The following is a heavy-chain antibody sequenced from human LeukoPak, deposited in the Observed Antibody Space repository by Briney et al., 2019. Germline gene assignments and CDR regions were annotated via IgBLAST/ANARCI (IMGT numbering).Heavy chain of an antibody. CDR3: AKKNPAAAAVDY. J-gene: IGHJ4*02. CDR1: GFSFSSYA. CDR2: ISNSGGST. Sequence: PGGSLRLSCAASGFSFSSYAMSWVRQAPGKGLEWVSGISNSGGSTYYAVSVKGRFTISRDNSKNTLYLQMNSLRAEDTALYYCAKKNPAAAAVDYWGQGTLVTVSS. D-gene: IGHD6-13*01. V-gene: IGHV3-23*01.